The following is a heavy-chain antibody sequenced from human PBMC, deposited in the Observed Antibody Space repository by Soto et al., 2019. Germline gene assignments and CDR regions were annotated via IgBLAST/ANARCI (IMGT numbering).Heavy chain of an antibody. CDR3: VRAAGASDD. D-gene: IGHD6-13*01. CDR2: ITAANGNT. Sequence: QVQLVQSGAEVKKPGASVKISCRASGYSFNYYSIHWVRQAPGQSLEWMGWITAANGNTKYSQKFQGRVTLTRDTSASTAYIEVNTLTSADTAISYCVRAAGASDDWGQGTLVTVSS. CDR1: GYSFNYYS. V-gene: IGHV1-3*01. J-gene: IGHJ4*02.